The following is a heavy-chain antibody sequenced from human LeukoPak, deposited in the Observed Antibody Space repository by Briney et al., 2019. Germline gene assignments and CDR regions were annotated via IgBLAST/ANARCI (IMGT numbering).Heavy chain of an antibody. Sequence: PSETLSLTCTVSGGSISSTSYYWAWIRQPPGKGLEWIGSISYSGSTYYNPSLKSRVTISVDTSKNQFSLKLSSVTAADTAVYYCARYTLVRGTVQIPLDYWGQGTLVTVSS. J-gene: IGHJ4*02. CDR3: ARYTLVRGTVQIPLDY. D-gene: IGHD3-10*01. CDR2: ISYSGST. V-gene: IGHV4-39*01. CDR1: GGSISSTSYY.